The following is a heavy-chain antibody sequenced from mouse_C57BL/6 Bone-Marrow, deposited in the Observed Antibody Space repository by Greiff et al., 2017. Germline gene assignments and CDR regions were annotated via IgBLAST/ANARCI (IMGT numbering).Heavy chain of an antibody. J-gene: IGHJ2*01. CDR3: AREGDYGSSYLDY. V-gene: IGHV1-55*01. D-gene: IGHD1-1*01. CDR2: IFLGSGST. Sequence: VQLQQPGAELVKPGASVKLSCKASAYPFTSYGITWVKQRPGHGLEWIGDIFLGSGSTTSNEKFKGKATLSVVTTASAAYMTLSSLTSKDSAVDDCAREGDYGSSYLDYWGQGTTLTVSS. CDR1: AYPFTSYG.